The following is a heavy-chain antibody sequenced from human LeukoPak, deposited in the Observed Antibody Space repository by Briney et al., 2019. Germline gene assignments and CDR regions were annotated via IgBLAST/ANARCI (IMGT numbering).Heavy chain of an antibody. CDR1: GGSISSSNW. CDR3: ARSSVGLGGALDY. CDR2: IYHSGST. Sequence: SGTLSLTCAVSGGSISSSNWWSWVRQPPGKGLEWIGEIYHSGSTNYNPSLKSRVTISIDKSKDQFSLRLSFVTAADTARYYCARSSVGLGGALDYWGRGTLVTVSS. V-gene: IGHV4-4*02. D-gene: IGHD1-26*01. J-gene: IGHJ4*02.